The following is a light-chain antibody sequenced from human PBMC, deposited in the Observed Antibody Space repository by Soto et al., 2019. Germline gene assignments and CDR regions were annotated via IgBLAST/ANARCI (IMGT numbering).Light chain of an antibody. Sequence: DIQMTQSPSSLSASVGDRVTITCQASQDISNYLNWYQQKPGKAPKLLIYDASNLETGVPSRFSGSGSRTDFTFTISSLHPEDIATYYCQQYDNLPPYTFGQGTKLEIK. CDR2: DAS. CDR1: QDISNY. V-gene: IGKV1-33*01. J-gene: IGKJ2*01. CDR3: QQYDNLPPYT.